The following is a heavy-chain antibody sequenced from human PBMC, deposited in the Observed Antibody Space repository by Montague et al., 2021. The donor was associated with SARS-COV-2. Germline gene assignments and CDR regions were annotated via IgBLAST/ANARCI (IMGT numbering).Heavy chain of an antibody. CDR3: ARGVVGPTVLFLEY. D-gene: IGHD1-26*01. V-gene: IGHV4-38-2*02. CDR2: KFHSGST. Sequence: SETLSLTCTVSNYSVSSGYYWGWIRQFPGKGLEWIGFKFHSGSTXYNPSLRSRVITSVGTSKNQVSLKLRSVSAADTAVYYCARGVVGPTVLFLEYWGQGILVAVSS. CDR1: NYSVSSGYY. J-gene: IGHJ4*02.